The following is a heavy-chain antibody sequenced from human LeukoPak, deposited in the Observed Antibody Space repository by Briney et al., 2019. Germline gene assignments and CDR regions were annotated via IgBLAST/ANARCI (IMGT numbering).Heavy chain of an antibody. CDR2: IYYSGST. CDR3: ARGYCSGGTCYSDRGAFDI. J-gene: IGHJ3*02. D-gene: IGHD2-15*01. V-gene: IGHV4-39*07. CDR1: RGSISSGDYY. Sequence: SETLSLTCSVSRGSISSGDYYWGWIRQPPGKGLEWIGSIYYSGSTYYNPSLKSRVTISVDTSKNQFSLKLSSVTAADTAVYFCARGYCSGGTCYSDRGAFDIWGQGTMVTVSS.